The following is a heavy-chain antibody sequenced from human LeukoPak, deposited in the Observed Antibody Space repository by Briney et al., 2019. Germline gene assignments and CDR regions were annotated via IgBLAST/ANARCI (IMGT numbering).Heavy chain of an antibody. V-gene: IGHV3-23*01. D-gene: IGHD6-13*01. CDR1: GFTFSSYA. CDR2: ISGSGDNT. CDR3: AKMGTAAAGPY. Sequence: GGSLRLSCAASGFTFSSYAMSWVRQAPGKGLEWVSAISGSGDNTYYADSVKGRFTTSRDNSKNTLYLQMNSLRAEDTAVYYCAKMGTAAAGPYWGQGTLVTVSS. J-gene: IGHJ4*02.